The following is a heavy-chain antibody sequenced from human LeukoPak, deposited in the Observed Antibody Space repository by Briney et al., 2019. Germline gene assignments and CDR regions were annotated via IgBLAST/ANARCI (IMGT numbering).Heavy chain of an antibody. CDR1: GFTVSTSY. CDR3: ASELWFGESDQFDP. D-gene: IGHD3-10*01. Sequence: GGSLRLSCAASGFTVSTSYLSWVRQAPGKGLEWVSVIYSGGSTFYADSVKGRFTISRDNSKNTLYLQMNSLRAEDTAVYYCASELWFGESDQFDPWGQGTLVTVSS. CDR2: IYSGGST. V-gene: IGHV3-66*01. J-gene: IGHJ5*02.